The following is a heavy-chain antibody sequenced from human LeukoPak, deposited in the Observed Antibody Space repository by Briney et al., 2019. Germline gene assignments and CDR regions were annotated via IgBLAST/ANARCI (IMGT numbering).Heavy chain of an antibody. V-gene: IGHV3-74*01. D-gene: IGHD1-26*01. CDR1: GFIFSDYW. CDR2: INSDGRNT. CDR3: AKDRSGSSWFDP. Sequence: GGSLRLSCAASGFIFSDYWMHWVRQVPGKGLVWVSRINSDGRNTPYADSVKGRFTISRDNTKNTLYLQMNSLRAEDTAVYYCAKDRSGSSWFDPWGQGTLVTVSS. J-gene: IGHJ5*02.